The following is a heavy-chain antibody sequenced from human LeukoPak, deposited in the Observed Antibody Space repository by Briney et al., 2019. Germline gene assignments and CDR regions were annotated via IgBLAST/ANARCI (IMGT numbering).Heavy chain of an antibody. CDR3: ARDYCSSTSCLFDY. CDR1: GYTFTSYG. CDR2: ISAYNGNT. Sequence: ASVKVSCKASGYTFTSYGISWVRQAPGQGLEWMGWISAYNGNTNYAQKLQGRVTMTTDTSTSTAYMELRSLRSDDTAVYYCARDYCSSTSCLFDYWGQGTLVTVSS. V-gene: IGHV1-18*01. D-gene: IGHD2-2*01. J-gene: IGHJ4*02.